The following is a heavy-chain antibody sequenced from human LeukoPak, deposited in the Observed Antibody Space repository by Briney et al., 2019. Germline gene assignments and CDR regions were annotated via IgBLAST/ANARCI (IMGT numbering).Heavy chain of an antibody. CDR3: ARGSYYYDSSGLDY. D-gene: IGHD3-22*01. J-gene: IGHJ4*02. CDR2: TYYRSKWYN. CDR1: GDSVSSNSAA. V-gene: IGHV6-1*01. Sequence: SQTLSLTCAISGDSVSSNSAAWSWIRQSPSRGLEWLGRTYYRSKWYNDYAVSVKSRITINPDTSKNQFSLQLNSVTPEDTAVYYCARGSYYYDSSGLDYWGQGTLVTVSS.